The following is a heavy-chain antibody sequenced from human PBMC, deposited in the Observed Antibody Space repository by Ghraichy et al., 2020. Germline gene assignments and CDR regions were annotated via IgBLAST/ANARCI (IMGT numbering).Heavy chain of an antibody. D-gene: IGHD5-18*01. J-gene: IGHJ3*02. Sequence: SQTLSLTCAVSGGSISSGGYSWSWIRQPPGKGLEWIGYIYYSGSTYYNPSLKSRVTISVDTSKNQFSLKLSSVTAADTAVYYCARDGGYSYGLVAFDIWGQGTMVTVSS. CDR2: IYYSGST. V-gene: IGHV4-30-4*07. CDR3: ARDGGYSYGLVAFDI. CDR1: GGSISSGGYS.